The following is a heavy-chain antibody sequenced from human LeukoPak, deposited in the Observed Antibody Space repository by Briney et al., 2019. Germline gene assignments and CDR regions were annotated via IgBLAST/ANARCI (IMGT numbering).Heavy chain of an antibody. D-gene: IGHD6-19*01. CDR3: ASADSSGWAATY. V-gene: IGHV3-66*01. CDR1: GFTFSTHG. J-gene: IGHJ4*02. CDR2: IYSGGST. Sequence: GGSLRLSCVVSGFTFSTHGFHWVRQAPGKGLEWVSVIYSGGSTYYADSVKGRFTISRDNSKNTLYLQMNSLRAEDTAVYYCASADSSGWAATYWGQGTLVTVSS.